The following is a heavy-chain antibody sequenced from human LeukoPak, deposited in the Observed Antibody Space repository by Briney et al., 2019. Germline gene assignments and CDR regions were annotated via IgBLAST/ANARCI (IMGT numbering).Heavy chain of an antibody. CDR1: AFTFSTFS. CDR3: ARDFRYSFDY. J-gene: IGHJ4*02. CDR2: IGGTTRDT. V-gene: IGHV3-48*01. Sequence: PGGSLRLSCAASAFTFSTFSMNWVRQAPGRGLEWLSYIGGTTRDTYYADSVKGRFTISRDNAMNSVYLQMNSLRAEDTAVYYCARDFRYSFDYWGQGTLVTVSS. D-gene: IGHD1-26*01.